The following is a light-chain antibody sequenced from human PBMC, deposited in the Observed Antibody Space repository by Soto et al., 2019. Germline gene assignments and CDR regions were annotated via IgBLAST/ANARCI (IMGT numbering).Light chain of an antibody. V-gene: IGKV3-11*01. J-gene: IGKJ4*01. CDR1: QSVSSY. CDR2: DAS. CDR3: QQRSDWPLT. Sequence: EIVLTQSPTTLSLSPGERATLSCRASQSVSSYFAWYQQKPGQAPRLLNYDASTRAAGIPARFSGSGSGTDFTLTISSLEPEDFAVYYCQQRSDWPLTFGGGTKVEIK.